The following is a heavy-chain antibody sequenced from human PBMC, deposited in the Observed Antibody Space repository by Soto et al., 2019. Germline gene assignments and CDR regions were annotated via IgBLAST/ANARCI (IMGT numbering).Heavy chain of an antibody. V-gene: IGHV3-74*01. J-gene: IGHJ5*02. CDR3: ARVRVSGYEFDP. D-gene: IGHD5-12*01. CDR1: GFTFSSYC. CDR2: INPDGRTT. Sequence: EAQLVESVGGLVQPGWSLRLSCAASGFTFSSYCMHWVRQAPGKGLVWVSRINPDGRTTNYADSVKGRFTISRDNANDTLLLQMNSLRAEDTAVYYCARVRVSGYEFDPWGQGTLITVSS.